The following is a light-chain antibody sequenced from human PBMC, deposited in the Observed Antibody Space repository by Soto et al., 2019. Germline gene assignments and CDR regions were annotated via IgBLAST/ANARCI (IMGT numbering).Light chain of an antibody. V-gene: IGKV1-39*01. J-gene: IGKJ4*01. Sequence: DLQMTQSPSSLSASVGDRVTITCRASQNINTHLNWYQQKPGRAPKLLISTSANLQSEVPSRFSGSGSGTEFTLTISGLLPEDFATYYCQQSSSAPLTFGGGTKVEMK. CDR3: QQSSSAPLT. CDR2: TSA. CDR1: QNINTH.